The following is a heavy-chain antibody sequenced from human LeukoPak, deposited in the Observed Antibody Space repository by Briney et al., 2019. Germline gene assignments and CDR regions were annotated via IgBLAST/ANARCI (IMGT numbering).Heavy chain of an antibody. CDR2: INQDGSQK. CDR3: ARAMDY. CDR1: GFTFTSYW. J-gene: IGHJ4*02. V-gene: IGHV3-7*03. Sequence: GGSLRLSCAVSGFTFTSYWMSWVRQAPGKGLEWVANINQDGSQKHYVDSVKGRFTISRDNAKNSMYLQMNSLRVEDTAVYYCARAMDYWGPGTLVTVSS.